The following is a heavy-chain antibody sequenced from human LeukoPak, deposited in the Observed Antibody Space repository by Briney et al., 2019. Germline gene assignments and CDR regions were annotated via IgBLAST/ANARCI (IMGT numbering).Heavy chain of an antibody. CDR3: ACFNWFDP. CDR1: GFTFSSYS. J-gene: IGHJ5*02. D-gene: IGHD3-16*01. Sequence: VGSLRRSCAASGFTFSSYSMNWVRQAPGKGLEWVSSISSSSSYIYYADSVKGRFTISRDNAKNSLYLQMNSLRAEDTAVYYCACFNWFDPWGQGTLVTVSS. V-gene: IGHV3-21*01. CDR2: ISSSSSYI.